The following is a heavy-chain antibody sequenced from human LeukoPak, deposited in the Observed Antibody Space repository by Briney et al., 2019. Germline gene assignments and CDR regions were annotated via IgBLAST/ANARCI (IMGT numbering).Heavy chain of an antibody. J-gene: IGHJ4*02. D-gene: IGHD1/OR15-1a*01. V-gene: IGHV5-51*01. CDR3: ATSESQTRFDY. CDR2: IFPGDSDT. CDR1: GYSFTTYW. Sequence: ESLKISCKGSGYSFTTYWIGWVRQMPGKGLEWIGIIFPGDSDTTYSPSLQGQVTISADKSINTAYLQWSSLRASDTAMYYCATSESQTRFDYWGQGTPVTVSS.